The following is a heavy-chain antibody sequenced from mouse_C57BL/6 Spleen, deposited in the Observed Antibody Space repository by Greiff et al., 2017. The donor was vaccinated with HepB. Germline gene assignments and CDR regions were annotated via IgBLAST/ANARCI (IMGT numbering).Heavy chain of an antibody. Sequence: VKLQESGAELVKPGASVKLSCKASGYTFTSYWMQWVKQRPGQGLEWIGEIDPSDSYTNYNQKFKGKATLTVDTSSSTAYMQLSSLTSEDSAVYYCAREGVTNRFAYWGQGTLVTVSA. CDR2: IDPSDSYT. D-gene: IGHD2-2*01. CDR3: AREGVTNRFAY. CDR1: GYTFTSYW. J-gene: IGHJ3*01. V-gene: IGHV1-50*01.